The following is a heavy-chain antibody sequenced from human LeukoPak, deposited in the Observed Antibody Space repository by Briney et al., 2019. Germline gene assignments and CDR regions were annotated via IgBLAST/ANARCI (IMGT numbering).Heavy chain of an antibody. J-gene: IGHJ4*02. V-gene: IGHV4-39*07. D-gene: IGHD5-12*01. Sequence: SETLSLTCTVSGGSISSSSYYWGWIRQPPGKGLEWIGSIYYSGSTFYNTSLKSRVTISVDTSKNQFSLKLSSVTAADTAVYYCARDRVWNGYSGYIDYWGQGTLVTVSS. CDR2: IYYSGST. CDR1: GGSISSSSYY. CDR3: ARDRVWNGYSGYIDY.